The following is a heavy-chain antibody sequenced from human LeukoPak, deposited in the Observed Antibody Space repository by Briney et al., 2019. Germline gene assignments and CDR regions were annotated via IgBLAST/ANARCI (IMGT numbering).Heavy chain of an antibody. CDR1: GYTFTSYG. D-gene: IGHD2-15*01. Sequence: ASVKVSCKASGYTFTSYGISWVRQAPGQGLEWMGWISAYNGNTNYAQKLQGRVIMTTDTSTSTAYMELRSLRSDDTAVYYCARAPDCSGGSCYVYYYGMDVWGQGTTVTVSS. CDR2: ISAYNGNT. V-gene: IGHV1-18*01. CDR3: ARAPDCSGGSCYVYYYGMDV. J-gene: IGHJ6*02.